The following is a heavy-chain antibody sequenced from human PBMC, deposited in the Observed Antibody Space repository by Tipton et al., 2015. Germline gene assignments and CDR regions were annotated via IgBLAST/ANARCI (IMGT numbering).Heavy chain of an antibody. V-gene: IGHV4-61*01. CDR3: ARGQWIQSWLHVFDI. Sequence: TLSLTCTVSGGSVSSGSYYWSWIRQPPGKGLEWIGCIFYSGSTNYNPSLKSRVTITVDTSKNQFSLNLSSGTAADTAVYYCARGQWIQSWLHVFDIWGQGTLVTVSS. D-gene: IGHD6-19*01. CDR1: GGSVSSGSYY. CDR2: IFYSGST. J-gene: IGHJ3*02.